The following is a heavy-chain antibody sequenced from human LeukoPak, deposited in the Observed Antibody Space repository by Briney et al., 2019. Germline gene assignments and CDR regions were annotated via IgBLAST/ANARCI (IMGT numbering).Heavy chain of an antibody. Sequence: SETLSLTCTVSGGSISSSSYYWGWIRQPPGKGLEWIGSIYHSGSTYYSPSLKSRVTISVDTSKNQFSLKLSSVTAADTAVYYCARADYSSTWSHDYYYMDVWGKGTTVTVSS. CDR2: IYHSGST. V-gene: IGHV4-39*07. CDR1: GGSISSSSYY. D-gene: IGHD6-13*01. J-gene: IGHJ6*03. CDR3: ARADYSSTWSHDYYYMDV.